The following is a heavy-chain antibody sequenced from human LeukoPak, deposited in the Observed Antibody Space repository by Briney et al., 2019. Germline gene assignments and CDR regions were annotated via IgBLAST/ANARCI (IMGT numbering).Heavy chain of an antibody. CDR1: GFTVSSNY. Sequence: GGSLRLSCAASGFTVSSNYMSWVRPAPGKGLEWVSVIYSGGSTYYADSVKGRFTISRDNSKNTLYLQMNSLRAEDTAVYYCAKEDGFWSGYSYYFDYWGQGTLVTVSS. D-gene: IGHD3-3*01. J-gene: IGHJ4*02. CDR3: AKEDGFWSGYSYYFDY. V-gene: IGHV3-53*01. CDR2: IYSGGST.